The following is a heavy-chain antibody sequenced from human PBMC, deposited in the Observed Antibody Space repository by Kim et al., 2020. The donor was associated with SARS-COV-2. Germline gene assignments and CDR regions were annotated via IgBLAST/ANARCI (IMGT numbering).Heavy chain of an antibody. D-gene: IGHD3-16*01. V-gene: IGHV3-11*06. J-gene: IGHJ6*02. CDR1: GFTFSDYY. CDR2: ISSSSSYT. Sequence: GGSLRLSCAASGFTFSDYYMSWIRQAPGKGLEWVSYISSSSSYTNYADSVKGRFTISRDNAKNSLYLQMNSLRAEDTAVYYCARDSPLGGIYYYYGMGVWGQGTTVTVSS. CDR3: ARDSPLGGIYYYYGMGV.